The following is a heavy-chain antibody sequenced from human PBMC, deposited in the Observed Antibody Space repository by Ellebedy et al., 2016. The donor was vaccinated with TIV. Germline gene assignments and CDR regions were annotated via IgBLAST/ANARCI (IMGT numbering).Heavy chain of an antibody. CDR2: IITVLETP. CDR1: GGSFSSYV. D-gene: IGHD1-26*01. J-gene: IGHJ1*01. Sequence: AASVKVSCKASGGSFSSYVISWVRQAPGPGLEWMGGIITVLETPNYAQKFQGRLTVSADKSTNTAYMELSSLTSEDTAVYYCAADLASVGQWGQGTLVIVSS. CDR3: AADLASVGQ. V-gene: IGHV1-69*10.